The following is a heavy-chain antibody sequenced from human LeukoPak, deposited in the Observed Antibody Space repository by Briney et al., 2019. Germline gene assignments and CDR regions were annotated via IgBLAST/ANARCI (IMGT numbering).Heavy chain of an antibody. D-gene: IGHD3-10*01. J-gene: IGHJ5*02. CDR1: GFTFSSYA. V-gene: IGHV3-30-3*01. CDR3: ASLWFGESTNWFDP. Sequence: GGSLRLSCAASGFTFSSYAMHWVRQAPGKGLEWVAVISYDGSNKYYADSVKGRFTISRDSSKNTLYLQMNSLRAEDTAVYYCASLWFGESTNWFDPWGQGTLVTVPS. CDR2: ISYDGSNK.